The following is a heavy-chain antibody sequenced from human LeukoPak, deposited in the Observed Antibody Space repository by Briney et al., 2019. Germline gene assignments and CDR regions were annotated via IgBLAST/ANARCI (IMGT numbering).Heavy chain of an antibody. J-gene: IGHJ4*02. D-gene: IGHD1-26*01. Sequence: GGSLRLSCAASGFTFSSYEMNWVRQAPGKGLEWVSYISSSGSTIYYADSVEGRFTISRDNAKNSLYLQMNSLRAEDTAVYYCARDPGRGFDYWGQGALVTVSS. CDR3: ARDPGRGFDY. CDR2: ISSSGSTI. CDR1: GFTFSSYE. V-gene: IGHV3-48*03.